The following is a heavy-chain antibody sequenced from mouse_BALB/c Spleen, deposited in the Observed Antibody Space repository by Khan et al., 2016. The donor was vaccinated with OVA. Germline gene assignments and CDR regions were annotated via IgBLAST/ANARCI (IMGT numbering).Heavy chain of an antibody. CDR2: INPSNGYT. CDR1: GYTFTSYS. Sequence: QVQLQQSGAELARPGASVKMSCKASGYTFTSYSMHWIKQRPGQGLEWIGNINPSNGYTNHNQKFRDKATLTADKSSSTAYMQLSSLTSEDSAVYYCARDFHYHGSSVALDYWGQGTSVTVSS. CDR3: ARDFHYHGSSVALDY. D-gene: IGHD1-1*01. J-gene: IGHJ4*01. V-gene: IGHV1-4*01.